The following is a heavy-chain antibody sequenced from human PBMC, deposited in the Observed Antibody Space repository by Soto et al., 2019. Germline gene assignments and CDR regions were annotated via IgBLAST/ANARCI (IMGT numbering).Heavy chain of an antibody. J-gene: IGHJ4*02. V-gene: IGHV3-30*18. D-gene: IGHD5-12*01. CDR1: GFTFSSSG. Sequence: GGSLRLSCAASGFTFSSSGMHWVRQAPGKGLEWVAVISYDGSNKYYADSVKGRFTISRDNSKNTLYLQMNSLRAEDTAVYYCAKPPDDIVATIGDYWGQGTLVTGSS. CDR3: AKPPDDIVATIGDY. CDR2: ISYDGSNK.